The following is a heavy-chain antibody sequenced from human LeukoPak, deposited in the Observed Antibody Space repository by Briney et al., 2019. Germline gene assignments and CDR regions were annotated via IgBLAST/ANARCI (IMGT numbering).Heavy chain of an antibody. CDR1: GFTFSNYG. Sequence: GGSLRLSCAASGFTFSNYGMHWVRQAPGTGLEWVAVIWYDGSNKYYADSVKCRFTISRDNSKNTLYLQMNSLRAEDTAMYYCAKYDNSGRAGGYWGQGTLVTVSS. J-gene: IGHJ4*02. CDR2: IWYDGSNK. V-gene: IGHV3-33*06. CDR3: AKYDNSGRAGGY. D-gene: IGHD3-22*01.